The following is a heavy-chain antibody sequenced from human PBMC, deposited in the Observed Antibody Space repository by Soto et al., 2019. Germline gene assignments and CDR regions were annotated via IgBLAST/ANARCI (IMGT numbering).Heavy chain of an antibody. CDR1: GYTFTSYG. V-gene: IGHV1-18*01. J-gene: IGHJ2*01. CDR3: ARAGRSGGRGEIGGYWYLDL. CDR2: ISAYNGNT. Sequence: GASVKVSCKASGYTFTSYGISWVRQAPGQGLEWMGWISAYNGNTNYAQKLQGRVTMTTDTSTSTAYMELRSLRSDDTAVYYCARAGRSGGRGEIGGYWYLDLWGRRTLVTVSS. D-gene: IGHD2-21*01.